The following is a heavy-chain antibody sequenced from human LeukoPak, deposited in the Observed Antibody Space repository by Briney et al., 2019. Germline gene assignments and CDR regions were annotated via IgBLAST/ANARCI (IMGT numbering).Heavy chain of an antibody. D-gene: IGHD2-15*01. CDR2: IYYSGST. CDR3: ASSGSYFDY. CDR1: GGSISSYY. V-gene: IGHV4-59*08. Sequence: SGTLSLTCTVSGGSISSYYWSWIRQPPGKGLEWIGYIYYSGSTNYNPSLKSRVTISVDTSKNQFSLKLSSVTAADTAVYYCASSGSYFDYWGQGTLVTVSS. J-gene: IGHJ4*02.